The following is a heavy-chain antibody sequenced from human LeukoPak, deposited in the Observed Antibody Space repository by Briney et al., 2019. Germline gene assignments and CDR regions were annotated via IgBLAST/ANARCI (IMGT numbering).Heavy chain of an antibody. D-gene: IGHD3-3*01. CDR1: GYTFTSYA. Sequence: ASVKVSCKASGYTFTSYAMNWVRQAPGQGLEWMGWINTNTGNPTYAQGFTGRFVFSLDTSVSTAYLQISSLKAEDTAVYYCARGSVLRFLEWLFRSDYGMDVWGQGTTVTVSS. CDR3: ARGSVLRFLEWLFRSDYGMDV. J-gene: IGHJ6*02. CDR2: INTNTGNP. V-gene: IGHV7-4-1*02.